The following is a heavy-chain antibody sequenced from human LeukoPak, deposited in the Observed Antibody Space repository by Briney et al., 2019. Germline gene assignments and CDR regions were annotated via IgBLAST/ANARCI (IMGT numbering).Heavy chain of an antibody. D-gene: IGHD3-16*02. J-gene: IGHJ4*02. CDR3: ARGYDYVWGSHRALGH. Sequence: SGTLSLTCTVSGGSTTTYYWSWIRQPPEKGLEWIGYISYNGNTNHNPSLKSRITISVDTSKNQLSLQLTSVTAADTAVYYCARGYDYVWGSHRALGHWGQGTLVTVSS. CDR1: GGSTTTYY. CDR2: ISYNGNT. V-gene: IGHV4-59*01.